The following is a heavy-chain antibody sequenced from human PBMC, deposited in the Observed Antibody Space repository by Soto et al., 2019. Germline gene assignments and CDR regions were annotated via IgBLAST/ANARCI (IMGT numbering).Heavy chain of an antibody. J-gene: IGHJ3*02. V-gene: IGHV5-51*03. CDR1: GYTFTDHW. CDR3: AISKYPPDDFDI. D-gene: IGHD3-16*02. CDR2: IYPGDSKT. Sequence: VQLVQSGAEVKKPGESLKISCESSGYTFTDHWIAWVRQMPGKGLEWMGIIYPGDSKTTYSPSFEGQVTISADKSITTAYLQWNSLRVSDTAMYYCAISKYPPDDFDIWGQGTVVTVSS.